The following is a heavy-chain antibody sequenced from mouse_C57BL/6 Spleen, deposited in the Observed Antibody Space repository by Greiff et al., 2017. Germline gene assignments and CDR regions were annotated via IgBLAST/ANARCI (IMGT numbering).Heavy chain of an antibody. CDR1: GYTFTDYY. V-gene: IGHV1-26*01. D-gene: IGHD1-1*01. CDR2: INPNNGGT. J-gene: IGHJ2*01. Sequence: EVQLQQSGPELVKPGASVKISCKASGYTFTDYYMNWVKQSHGKSLEWIGDINPNNGGTSYNQKFKGKAPLTVDKSSSTAYMELRSLTSEDSAVYYCARFPLLLDYFDYWGQGTTLTVSS. CDR3: ARFPLLLDYFDY.